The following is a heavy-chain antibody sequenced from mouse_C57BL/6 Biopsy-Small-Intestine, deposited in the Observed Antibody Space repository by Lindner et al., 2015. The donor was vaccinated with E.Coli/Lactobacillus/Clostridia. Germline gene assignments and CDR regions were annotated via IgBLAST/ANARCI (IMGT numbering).Heavy chain of an antibody. CDR1: GYTFTSYV. D-gene: IGHD2-13*01. Sequence: QLQESGPELVKPGASVKMSCKASGYTFTSYVMHWVKQKPGQGLEWIGYINPYNDGTKYNEKFKGKATLTSDKSSSTAYMELSSLTSEDSAVYYCARDYYSDYLYFDYWGQGTTLTVSS. CDR3: ARDYYSDYLYFDY. J-gene: IGHJ2*01. V-gene: IGHV1-14*01. CDR2: INPYNDGT.